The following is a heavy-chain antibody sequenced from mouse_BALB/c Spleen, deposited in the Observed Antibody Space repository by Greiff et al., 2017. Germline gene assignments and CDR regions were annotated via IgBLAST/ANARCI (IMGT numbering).Heavy chain of an antibody. CDR2: ISYDGSN. V-gene: IGHV3-6*02. CDR1: GYSITSGYY. J-gene: IGHJ4*01. CDR3: ARGYYGNLDY. D-gene: IGHD2-1*01. Sequence: DVQLQESGPGLVKPSQSLSLTCSVTGYSITSGYYWNWIRQFPGNKLEWMGYISYDGSNNYNPSLKNRISITRDTSKNQFFLKLNSVTTEDTATYYCARGYYGNLDYWGQGTSVTVSS.